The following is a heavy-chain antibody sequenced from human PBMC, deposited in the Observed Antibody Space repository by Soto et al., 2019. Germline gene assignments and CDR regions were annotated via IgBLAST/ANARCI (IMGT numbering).Heavy chain of an antibody. CDR1: VFNFNYYG. J-gene: IGHJ4*01. CDR3: ARNRASRELATSFHY. Sequence: PXGSLRLSCVASVFNFNYYGMDCVRQTPGKCLVWVSRMSSDGSSTGYADSVKGRFTISRDNAKNTVFLLMNSLRAEDTALYYCARNRASRELATSFHYWVHATLVTLS. V-gene: IGHV3-74*01. CDR2: MSSDGSST. D-gene: IGHD6-13*01.